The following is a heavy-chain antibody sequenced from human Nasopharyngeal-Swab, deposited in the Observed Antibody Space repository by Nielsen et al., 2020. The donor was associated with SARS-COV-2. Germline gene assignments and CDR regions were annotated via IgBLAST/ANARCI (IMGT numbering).Heavy chain of an antibody. D-gene: IGHD6-19*01. Sequence: GESLKISCAASGFTFSSYAMSWVRQAPGKGLEWVSSISSSSSYIYYADSVKGRFTISRDNAKNSLYLQMNSLRAEDTAVYYCARGGHGSSGWRNWFDPWGQGTLVTVSS. CDR1: GFTFSSYA. V-gene: IGHV3-21*01. J-gene: IGHJ5*02. CDR3: ARGGHGSSGWRNWFDP. CDR2: ISSSSSYI.